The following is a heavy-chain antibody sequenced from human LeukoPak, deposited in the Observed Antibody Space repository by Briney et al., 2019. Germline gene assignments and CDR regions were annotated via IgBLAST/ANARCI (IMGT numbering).Heavy chain of an antibody. J-gene: IGHJ3*01. V-gene: IGHV3-7*01. D-gene: IGHD2/OR15-2a*01. CDR1: GFIIGSYW. Sequence: GGSLRLSCVASGFIIGSYWMSWVRQAPGEGLEWVANIRQDGSENYYVDCVKGRLTISRDNAKNSLYLQMNNLTAADTAIYYCARAGYYGDDAFDLWGQGTRVTVPS. CDR3: ARAGYYGDDAFDL. CDR2: IRQDGSEN.